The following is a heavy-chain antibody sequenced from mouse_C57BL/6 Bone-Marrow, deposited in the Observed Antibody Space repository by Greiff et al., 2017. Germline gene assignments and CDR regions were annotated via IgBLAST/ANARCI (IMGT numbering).Heavy chain of an antibody. CDR3: ARRGLWDWYFDV. V-gene: IGHV7-3*01. CDR1: GFTFTDYY. D-gene: IGHD3-3*01. Sequence: EVQLQESGGGLVQPGGSLSLSCAASGFTFTDYYMSWVRQPPGKALEWLGFIRNKANGYTTEYSASVKGRFTISRDNSQSILYLQMNALRAEDSATYYCARRGLWDWYFDVWGTGTTVTVSS. CDR2: IRNKANGYTT. J-gene: IGHJ1*03.